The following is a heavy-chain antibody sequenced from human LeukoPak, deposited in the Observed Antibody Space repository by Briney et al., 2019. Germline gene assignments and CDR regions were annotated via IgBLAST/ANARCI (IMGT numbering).Heavy chain of an antibody. CDR2: IYPGDSDT. V-gene: IGHV5-51*01. CDR1: GYSFTNYW. CDR3: ARQRGVEGYYDSSGYPTYYFDY. Sequence: GESLKISCKGSGYSFTNYWIGWVRQMPGKGLEWMGIIYPGDSDTRYSPSFQGQVTISADKSISTAYLQWSSLKASDTAMYYCARQRGVEGYYDSSGYPTYYFDYWGQGTLVTVSS. J-gene: IGHJ4*02. D-gene: IGHD3-22*01.